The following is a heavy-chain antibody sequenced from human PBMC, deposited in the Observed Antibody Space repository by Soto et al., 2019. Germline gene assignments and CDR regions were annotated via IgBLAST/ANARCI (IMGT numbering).Heavy chain of an antibody. CDR1: GGTFSSYT. CDR3: ARTYPNILDPDAFDI. Sequence: ASVKVSCKASGGTFSSYTISWVRQAPGQGLEWMGRIIPILGIANYAQKFQGRVTITADKSTSTAYMELSSLRSEDTAVYYCARTYPNILDPDAFDIWGQGTMVTVSS. D-gene: IGHD3-3*01. J-gene: IGHJ3*02. V-gene: IGHV1-69*02. CDR2: IIPILGIA.